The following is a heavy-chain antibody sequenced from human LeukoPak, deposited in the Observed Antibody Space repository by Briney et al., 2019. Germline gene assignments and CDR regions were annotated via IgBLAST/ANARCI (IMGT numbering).Heavy chain of an antibody. CDR3: ARLGIAAAGTTDYFDY. CDR1: GGSISSYY. D-gene: IGHD6-13*01. J-gene: IGHJ4*02. V-gene: IGHV4-59*12. CDR2: IYHSGST. Sequence: SETLSLTCTVSGGSISSYYWSWIRQPPGKGLEWIGEIYHSGSTNYNPSLKSRVTISVDKSKNQFSLKLSSVTAADTAVYYCARLGIAAAGTTDYFDYWGQGTLVTVSS.